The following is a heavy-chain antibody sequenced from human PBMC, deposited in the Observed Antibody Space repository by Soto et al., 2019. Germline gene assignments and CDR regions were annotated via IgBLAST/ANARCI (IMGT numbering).Heavy chain of an antibody. CDR3: ARWYTAMLGEYYLDF. D-gene: IGHD5-18*01. CDR2: ITPSNGVT. CDR1: GYVFGSQT. Sequence: ASVKVSCKASGYVFGSQTLAWLRQAPGQGLEWMGWITPSNGVTNYAQSFQGRVTMTSDTSKMTAYLELSSLRSDDSGVYYCARWYTAMLGEYYLDFWGQGTLGTVSP. V-gene: IGHV1-18*01. J-gene: IGHJ4*02.